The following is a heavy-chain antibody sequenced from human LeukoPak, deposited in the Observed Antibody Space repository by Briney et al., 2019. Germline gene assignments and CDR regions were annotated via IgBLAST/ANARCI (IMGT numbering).Heavy chain of an antibody. CDR3: ARDENGGSYYRY. CDR2: ISSNGGST. V-gene: IGHV3-64*01. J-gene: IGHJ4*02. Sequence: GGSLRLSCAASGFTFSSYAMHWVCQAPGKGLEYVSAISSNGGSTYYANSVKGRFTISRDNSKNTLYLQMGSLRAEDMAVYYCARDENGGSYYRYWGQGTLVTVSS. CDR1: GFTFSSYA. D-gene: IGHD1-26*01.